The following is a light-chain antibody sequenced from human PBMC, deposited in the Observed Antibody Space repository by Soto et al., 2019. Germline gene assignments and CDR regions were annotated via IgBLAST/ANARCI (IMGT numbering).Light chain of an antibody. CDR2: WAS. CDR3: QQYHSAPIT. V-gene: IGKV4-1*01. Sequence: DIVMTQSPDSLAVSLGERATINCKSSQSVLSSSNNMNYLAWYQQKPGQPPVLLISWASTREFGLPDRFSGSGSGTHFTPANSNLQAEDVAVYYCQQYHSAPITFGQGTRLEIK. CDR1: QSVLSSSNNMNY. J-gene: IGKJ5*01.